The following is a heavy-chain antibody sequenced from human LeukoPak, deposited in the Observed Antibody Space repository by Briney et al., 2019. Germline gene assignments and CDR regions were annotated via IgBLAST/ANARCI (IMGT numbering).Heavy chain of an antibody. CDR3: AILSWGMDV. Sequence: QTGGSLRLSCAASGFTFSSYEMNWVRQAPGKGLEWVSYISSSGSTIYYADSVNGRFTISRDNAKNSLYLQMNSLRAEDTAVYYCAILSWGMDVWGQGTTVTVSS. CDR1: GFTFSSYE. D-gene: IGHD2-8*02. CDR2: ISSSGSTI. J-gene: IGHJ6*02. V-gene: IGHV3-48*03.